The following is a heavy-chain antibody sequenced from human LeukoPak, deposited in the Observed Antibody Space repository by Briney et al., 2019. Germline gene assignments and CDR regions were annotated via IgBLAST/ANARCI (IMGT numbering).Heavy chain of an antibody. Sequence: PSQTLSLTCTVSGGSISSGGYYWSWIRQHPGKGLEWIGYIYYSGSTNYNPSLKSRVTISVDTSKNQFSLKLSSMTAADTAVYYCARASITMMVAVSRGAFDYWGQGTLVTVSS. CDR3: ARASITMMVAVSRGAFDY. CDR1: GGSISSGGYY. CDR2: IYYSGST. V-gene: IGHV4-31*03. D-gene: IGHD3-22*01. J-gene: IGHJ4*02.